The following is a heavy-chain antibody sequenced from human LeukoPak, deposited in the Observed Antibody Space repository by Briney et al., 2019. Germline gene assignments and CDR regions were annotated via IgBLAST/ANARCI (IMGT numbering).Heavy chain of an antibody. CDR1: GGSITSLY. J-gene: IGHJ4*02. D-gene: IGHD1-20*01. Sequence: SETLSLTCSVSGGSITSLYWSWVRQPPGKGLEYVGYVHHTGVTNYNPSLRGRVTVSMDASKNQFYLKLNSVTAADTAVYYCARDSGITGTTGAIDYWGQGTLVTVSS. V-gene: IGHV4-59*11. CDR2: VHHTGVT. CDR3: ARDSGITGTTGAIDY.